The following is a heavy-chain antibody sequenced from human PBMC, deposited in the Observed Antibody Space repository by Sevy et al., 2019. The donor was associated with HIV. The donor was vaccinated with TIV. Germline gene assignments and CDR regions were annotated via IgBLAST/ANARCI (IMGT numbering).Heavy chain of an antibody. Sequence: SESLSLTCAVYGGSFSGYYWSWIRQPPGKGLEWIGEINHSGSTNYNPSLKSRVTISVDTSKNQFSLKLSSVTAADTAVYYCARVTILGAFDIWGQGTMVIVSS. D-gene: IGHD3-3*01. CDR3: ARVTILGAFDI. J-gene: IGHJ3*02. CDR1: GGSFSGYY. CDR2: INHSGST. V-gene: IGHV4-34*01.